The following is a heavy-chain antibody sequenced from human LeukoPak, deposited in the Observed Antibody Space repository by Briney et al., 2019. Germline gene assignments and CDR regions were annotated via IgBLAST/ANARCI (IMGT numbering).Heavy chain of an antibody. CDR3: ARGAARPSAFDI. CDR1: GFTFSSYG. D-gene: IGHD6-6*01. CDR2: IWYDGSNK. V-gene: IGHV3-33*01. Sequence: GRSLRFSCAASGFTFSSYGMHWVRQAPGKGLEWVAVIWYDGSNKYYADSVKGRFTISRDNSKNTLYLQMNSLRAEDTAVYYCARGAARPSAFDIWGQGTMVTVSS. J-gene: IGHJ3*02.